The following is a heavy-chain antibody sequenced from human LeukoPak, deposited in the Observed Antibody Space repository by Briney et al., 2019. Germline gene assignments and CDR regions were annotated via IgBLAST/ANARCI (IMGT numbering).Heavy chain of an antibody. Sequence: SVKVSCKASGGTFSSYAISWVRQAPGQGLEWMGGIIPIFGTANYAQKFQGRVTITADESTSTAYMELSSLRSEDTAVYYCARGEYYYDSSGTRFDYWGQGTLVTVSS. CDR2: IIPIFGTA. D-gene: IGHD3-22*01. CDR1: GGTFSSYA. CDR3: ARGEYYYDSSGTRFDY. V-gene: IGHV1-69*13. J-gene: IGHJ4*02.